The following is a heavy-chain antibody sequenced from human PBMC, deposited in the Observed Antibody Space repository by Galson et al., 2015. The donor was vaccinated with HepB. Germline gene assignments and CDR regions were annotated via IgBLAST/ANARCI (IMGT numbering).Heavy chain of an antibody. V-gene: IGHV3-33*01. J-gene: IGHJ4*02. CDR3: VRDPRYTGYAFDY. Sequence: SLRLSCAASGFTLSNCDMHWVRQAPGKGLEWVAFIWPEGHNKYYADSVRGRFTISKDDAKNTLYLQMNSLTVDDTAVYYCVRDPRYTGYAFDYWGQGALVTVSS. D-gene: IGHD5-12*01. CDR1: GFTLSNCD. CDR2: IWPEGHNK.